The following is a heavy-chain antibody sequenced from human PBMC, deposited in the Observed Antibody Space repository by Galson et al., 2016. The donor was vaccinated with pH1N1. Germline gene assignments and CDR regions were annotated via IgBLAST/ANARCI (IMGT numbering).Heavy chain of an antibody. J-gene: IGHJ4*02. Sequence: SLRLSCAASGITFSNSAMSWVRQAPGKGLEWISVISGSGSSTYYADSVKGRFTISRDHSKYTLFLQMNSLRVEDTAVYYCARCDYHDVDLDRFYFNYWGQGTLVTVSS. CDR1: GITFSNSA. CDR2: ISGSGSST. D-gene: IGHD4-17*01. CDR3: ARCDYHDVDLDRFYFNY. V-gene: IGHV3-23*01.